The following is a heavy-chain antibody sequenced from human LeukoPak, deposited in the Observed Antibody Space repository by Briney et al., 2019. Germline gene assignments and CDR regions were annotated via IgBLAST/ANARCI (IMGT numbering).Heavy chain of an antibody. V-gene: IGHV4-59*12. J-gene: IGHJ4*02. Sequence: SETLSLTCTVSGGSISSYYWSWIRQPPGKGLEWIGYIYYSGSTNYNPSLKSRITISVDTSKNQFSLKLSSVTAADTAVYYCARGPHRRYFDYLGDYWGQGTQVTVSS. CDR2: IYYSGST. CDR3: ARGPHRRYFDYLGDY. D-gene: IGHD3-9*01. CDR1: GGSISSYY.